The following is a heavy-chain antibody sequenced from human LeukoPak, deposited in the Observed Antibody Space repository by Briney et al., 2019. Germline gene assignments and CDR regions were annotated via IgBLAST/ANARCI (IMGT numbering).Heavy chain of an antibody. CDR1: GYTFTSYG. CDR3: ARSWFGELLAYFDY. J-gene: IGHJ4*02. D-gene: IGHD3-10*01. Sequence: GASVKVSCKASGYTFTSYGISWVRQAPGQGLEWMGWISAYNGNTNYAQKLQGRVTMTTDTSTSTAYMELRGLRSDDTAVYYCARSWFGELLAYFDYWGQGTLVTVSS. V-gene: IGHV1-18*01. CDR2: ISAYNGNT.